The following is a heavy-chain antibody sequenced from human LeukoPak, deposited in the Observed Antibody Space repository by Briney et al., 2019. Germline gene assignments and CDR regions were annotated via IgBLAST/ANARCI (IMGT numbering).Heavy chain of an antibody. D-gene: IGHD2-2*01. J-gene: IGHJ4*02. CDR1: GYSISSSYY. CDR3: ARYCSSTSCYFY. CDR2: IYRSGST. Sequence: SETLSLTCTVSGYSISSSYYRGWIRQPPGKGLEWIGSIYRSGSTYYNPSLKSRVTISVDTSKNQFSLKLSSVTAADTAVYYCARYCSSTSCYFYWGQGTLVTVSS. V-gene: IGHV4-38-2*02.